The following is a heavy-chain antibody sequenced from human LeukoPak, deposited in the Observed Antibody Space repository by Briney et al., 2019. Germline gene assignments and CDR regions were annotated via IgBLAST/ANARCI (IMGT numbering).Heavy chain of an antibody. V-gene: IGHV1-69*13. CDR3: ASRFSITGTTPGYYYYYGMDV. J-gene: IGHJ6*02. D-gene: IGHD1-7*01. CDR1: GGTFSSYA. Sequence: SVKVSCKASGGTFSSYAISWVRQAPGQGLEWMGGIIPIFGTANYAQKFQGRVTITADESTSTAYMELSSLRSEDTAVYYCASRFSITGTTPGYYYYYGMDVWGQGTTVTVSS. CDR2: IIPIFGTA.